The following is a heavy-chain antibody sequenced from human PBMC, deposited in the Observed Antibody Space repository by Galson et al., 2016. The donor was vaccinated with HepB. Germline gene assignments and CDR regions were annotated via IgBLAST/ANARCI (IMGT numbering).Heavy chain of an antibody. CDR1: GDTFYDSN. CDR3: ARSRLDHDLWGDSNVGKMYYYGMDG. CDR2: ISPNNVDT. V-gene: IGHV1-2*02. J-gene: IGHJ6*02. Sequence: SVKVSCKASGDTFYDSNINWVRQAPGQGLEWMGWISPNNVDTNYAQNFQGRVTMTTDTSINTVYMELSRLTFDDTAMYYCARSRLDHDLWGDSNVGKMYYYGMDGWGQGTTVTVSS. D-gene: IGHD3-3*01.